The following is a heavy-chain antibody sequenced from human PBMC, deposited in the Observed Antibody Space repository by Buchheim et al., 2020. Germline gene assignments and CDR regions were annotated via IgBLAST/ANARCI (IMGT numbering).Heavy chain of an antibody. V-gene: IGHV4-30-2*01. Sequence: QLQLQESGSGLVKPSQTLSLTCAVSGGSISSGGYSWSWIRPPPGKGLVWIGYIYHSGSTYYNPSLKRRVIISVDRSKNQSSLKLSSVTAADTAVYYCARAEGDYGDSGFDYWGQGTL. CDR1: GGSISSGGYS. CDR2: IYHSGST. CDR3: ARAEGDYGDSGFDY. D-gene: IGHD4-17*01. J-gene: IGHJ4*02.